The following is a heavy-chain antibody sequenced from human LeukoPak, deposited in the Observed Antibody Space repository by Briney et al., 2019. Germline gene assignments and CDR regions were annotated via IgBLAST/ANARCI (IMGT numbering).Heavy chain of an antibody. CDR3: AKSLSSRGVIIPKTSRYFDY. CDR1: GFTFSNYG. V-gene: IGHV3-23*01. D-gene: IGHD3-3*01. CDR2: INGSGGST. Sequence: GGSLRLSCAASGFTFSNYGMSWVRQAPGKGLEWVSVINGSGGSTYHADSVKGRFTISRDNSKNMLYLQMNSLRAEDTAVYYCAKSLSSRGVIIPKTSRYFDYWGQGTLVTVSS. J-gene: IGHJ4*02.